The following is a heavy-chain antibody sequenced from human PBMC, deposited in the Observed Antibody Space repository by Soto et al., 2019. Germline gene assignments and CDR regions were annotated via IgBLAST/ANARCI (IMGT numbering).Heavy chain of an antibody. V-gene: IGHV3-30-3*01. CDR2: ISFNATNG. CDR1: VFTFSHFS. Sequence: WWSXRLSCSSSVFTFSHFSIHLVRHAPGKGRELISVISFNATNGFFADSVKGRFSISRDNSANRLYLQMTNLRTEDTAIYYCARDRGRGYCNGGICYMGIEKWGQGNPVTVSS. CDR3: ARDRGRGYCNGGICYMGIEK. J-gene: IGHJ4*02. D-gene: IGHD2-8*02.